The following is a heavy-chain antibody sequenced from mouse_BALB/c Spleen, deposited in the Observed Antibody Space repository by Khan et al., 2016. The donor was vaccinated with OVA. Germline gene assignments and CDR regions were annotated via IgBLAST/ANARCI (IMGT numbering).Heavy chain of an antibody. V-gene: IGHV14-3*02. CDR1: GYNIKDIY. CDR2: TDPANGNT. Sequence: VQLQQSGAELVKPAASLKLSCTAPGYNIKDIYIHWVKQRPEKGLERIRRTDPANGNTKYDPKFQGKATITADTSSNTAYLQLSSLTSEDTAVFYCRISTINAWGQGTTLTVSS. J-gene: IGHJ2*01. CDR3: RISTINA.